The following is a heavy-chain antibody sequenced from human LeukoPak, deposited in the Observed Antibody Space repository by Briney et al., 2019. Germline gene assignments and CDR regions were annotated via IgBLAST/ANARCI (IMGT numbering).Heavy chain of an antibody. D-gene: IGHD3-9*01. J-gene: IGHJ3*02. CDR2: ISGSGGST. CDR3: AKVASPRRYLDI. Sequence: GGSLRLSCAASGFAFSNYWMSWVRQAPGKGLEWVSAISGSGGSTYYADSVKGRFTISRDNSKNTLYLQMNSLRAEDTTVYYCAKVASPRRYLDIWGQGTMVTVSS. CDR1: GFAFSNYW. V-gene: IGHV3-23*01.